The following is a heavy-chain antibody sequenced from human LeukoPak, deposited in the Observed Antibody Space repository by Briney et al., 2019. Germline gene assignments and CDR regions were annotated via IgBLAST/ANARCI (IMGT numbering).Heavy chain of an antibody. J-gene: IGHJ6*02. CDR1: GGSISSCY. CDR3: ARGHYYDSSGYYYYYYGMDV. D-gene: IGHD3-22*01. CDR2: IYYSGST. Sequence: SETLSLTCTVSGGSISSCYWSWIRQPPGKGLEWIGYIYYSGSTNYNPSLKSRVTISVDTSKKQFSLKLSSVTAADTAVYYCARGHYYDSSGYYYYYYGMDVWGQGTTVTVSS. V-gene: IGHV4-59*12.